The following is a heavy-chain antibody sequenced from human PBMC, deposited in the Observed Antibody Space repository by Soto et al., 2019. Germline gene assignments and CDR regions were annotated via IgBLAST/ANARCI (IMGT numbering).Heavy chain of an antibody. Sequence: VQLVQSGAEVKKPGSSVKVSCKASGGSLTNYAFSWVRQAPGQGLEWLGGIIPIFGTADYAQKFQGRVTITADEPTSTVHRELSSLSSDDTAVYYCGSWLTEVGIGGNYSPAMDVWGQGTTVTVSS. CDR3: GSWLTEVGIGGNYSPAMDV. V-gene: IGHV1-69*13. CDR1: GGSLTNYA. CDR2: IIPIFGTA. J-gene: IGHJ6*02. D-gene: IGHD3-10*01.